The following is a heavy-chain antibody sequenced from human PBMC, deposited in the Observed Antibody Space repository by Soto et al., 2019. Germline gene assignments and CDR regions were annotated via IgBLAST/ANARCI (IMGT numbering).Heavy chain of an antibody. CDR2: IDPSDSYT. Sequence: GESLKISCKGSGYSFTSYWISWVRQMPGKGLEWMGRIDPSDSYTNYSPSFQGHVTISADKSISTAYLQWSSLKASDTAMYYCSGYYYDSSGYYYPGYWGQGTLVTASS. CDR1: GYSFTSYW. D-gene: IGHD3-22*01. CDR3: SGYYYDSSGYYYPGY. V-gene: IGHV5-10-1*01. J-gene: IGHJ4*02.